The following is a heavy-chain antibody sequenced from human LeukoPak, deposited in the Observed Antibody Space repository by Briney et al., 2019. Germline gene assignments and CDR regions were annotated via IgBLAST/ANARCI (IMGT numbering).Heavy chain of an antibody. CDR3: AKDSYYDSSGYLDY. CDR1: GFTVSSNY. D-gene: IGHD3-22*01. J-gene: IGHJ4*02. V-gene: IGHV3-53*05. Sequence: GGSLRLSCAASGFTVSSNYMSWVRQAPGKGLEWVSVIYSGGSTYYADSVKGRFTISRDNSKNSLYLQMNSLRTEDTALYYCAKDSYYDSSGYLDYWGQGTLVTVSS. CDR2: IYSGGST.